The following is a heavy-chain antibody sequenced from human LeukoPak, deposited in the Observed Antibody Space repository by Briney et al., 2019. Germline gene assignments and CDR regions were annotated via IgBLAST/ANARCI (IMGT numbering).Heavy chain of an antibody. CDR1: GFTFSNYG. CDR2: ILYDGSNK. J-gene: IGHJ4*02. V-gene: IGHV3-30*18. CDR3: AKDLYYYGSGSFCDY. Sequence: PGGSLRLSCAVSGFTFSNYGMHWVRQAPGKGLEWVAFILYDGSNKYYADSVKGRFTISRDNSKNTLYLQMNSLRAEDTAVYCCAKDLYYYGSGSFCDYWGQGTLVTVSS. D-gene: IGHD3-10*01.